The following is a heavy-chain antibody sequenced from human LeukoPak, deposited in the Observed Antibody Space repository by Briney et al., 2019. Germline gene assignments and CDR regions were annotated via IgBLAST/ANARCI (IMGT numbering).Heavy chain of an antibody. Sequence: PSETLSLTCAVSGYSISSGYYWIWIRQPPGKGLEWIGSLYHSDSIYYNPSLESRVTMSVDTSKNQFSLKLSFVTAADTAVYDCARQHDSYHYYYVDVWGKGTTVTVSS. V-gene: IGHV4-38-2*01. J-gene: IGHJ6*03. D-gene: IGHD6-13*01. CDR2: LYHSDSI. CDR1: GYSISSGYY. CDR3: ARQHDSYHYYYVDV.